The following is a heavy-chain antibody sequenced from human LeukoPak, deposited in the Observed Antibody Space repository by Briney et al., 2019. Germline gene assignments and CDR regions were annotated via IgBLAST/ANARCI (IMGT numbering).Heavy chain of an antibody. CDR2: IIPIFGTA. D-gene: IGHD6-13*01. V-gene: IGHV1-69*13. Sequence: GASVKVSCKASGGTFSSYAISWVRQAPGQGLEWMGGIIPIFGTANYAQKFQGRVTITADESTSTAYMELSSLRSEDTAVYYCARGLVFRQQLVPGTDWFDPWGQGTLVTVSS. CDR3: ARGLVFRQQLVPGTDWFDP. CDR1: GGTFSSYA. J-gene: IGHJ5*02.